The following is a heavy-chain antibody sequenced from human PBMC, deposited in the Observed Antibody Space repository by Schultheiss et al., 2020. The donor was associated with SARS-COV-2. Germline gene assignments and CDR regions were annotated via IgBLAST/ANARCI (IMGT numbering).Heavy chain of an antibody. CDR3: ARAQAVTTVYFDY. CDR1: GFTVSSNY. V-gene: IGHV3-53*01. Sequence: GGSLRLSCAASGFTVSSNYMSWVRQAPGKGLEWVSVVYSGGSTYYADSVKGRFTISRDNSKNTLYLQMNSLRAEDTAVYYCARAQAVTTVYFDYWGQGTLVTVSS. CDR2: VYSGGST. D-gene: IGHD4-17*01. J-gene: IGHJ4*02.